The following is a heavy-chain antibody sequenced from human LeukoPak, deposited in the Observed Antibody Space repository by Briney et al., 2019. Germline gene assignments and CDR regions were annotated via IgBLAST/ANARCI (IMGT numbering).Heavy chain of an antibody. CDR2: ISYSGDT. D-gene: IGHD3-10*01. J-gene: IGHJ3*02. CDR1: GGSISTGGYY. CDR3: ASTSKYIGSGRDDSFDI. V-gene: IGHV4-30-4*01. Sequence: SETLSLTRTVSGGSISTGGYYWSWIRQPPGKGLEWIGYISYSGDTYYNPSLKSRVSMSLDTSKSQLSLKMSSVTAADTAVYYCASTSKYIGSGRDDSFDIWGQGTMVTVSS.